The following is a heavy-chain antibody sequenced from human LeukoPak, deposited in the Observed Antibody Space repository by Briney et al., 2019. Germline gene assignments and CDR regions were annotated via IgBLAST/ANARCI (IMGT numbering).Heavy chain of an antibody. J-gene: IGHJ4*02. V-gene: IGHV5-51*01. Sequence: GASLQISCKGSGYTFTTYWIGWVRQMPGKGLEWMGIIYPGDSDTRYSPSFQGQVTISADKSISTAYLQWSSLKASDTAMYYCAGGEGYSYGLGGYWGQGTLVTVSS. CDR2: IYPGDSDT. CDR1: GYTFTTYW. D-gene: IGHD5-18*01. CDR3: AGGEGYSYGLGGY.